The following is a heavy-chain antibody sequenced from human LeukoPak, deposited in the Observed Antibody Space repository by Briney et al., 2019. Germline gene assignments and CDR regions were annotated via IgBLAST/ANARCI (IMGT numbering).Heavy chain of an antibody. V-gene: IGHV3-74*01. Sequence: GGSLRLSCAASGFTFSSYWMHWVRHAPGKGLVRVSRINSDGSSTSYADSVKGRFTISRDNTKNTLYLQMNSLRAEDTAVYYCASLHYWGQGTLVTVSS. CDR3: ASLHY. J-gene: IGHJ4*02. CDR1: GFTFSSYW. CDR2: INSDGSST.